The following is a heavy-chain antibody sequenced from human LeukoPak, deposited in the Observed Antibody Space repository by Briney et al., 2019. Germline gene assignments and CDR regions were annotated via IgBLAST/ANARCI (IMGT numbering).Heavy chain of an antibody. V-gene: IGHV1-69*13. Sequence: SVKVSCKASGGTFSSYAISWVRQAPGQGLEWMGGLIPIFGTANYAQKFQGRVTITADEATSTAYMELSSLRSEDTAVYYCARGYYYGSGSYSPGAFDIWGQGTMVTVSS. J-gene: IGHJ3*02. CDR1: GGTFSSYA. CDR3: ARGYYYGSGSYSPGAFDI. D-gene: IGHD3-10*01. CDR2: LIPIFGTA.